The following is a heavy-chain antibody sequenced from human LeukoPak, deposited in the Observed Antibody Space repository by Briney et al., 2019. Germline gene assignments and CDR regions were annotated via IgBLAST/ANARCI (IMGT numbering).Heavy chain of an antibody. V-gene: IGHV1-2*02. D-gene: IGHD3-10*01. J-gene: IGHJ4*02. CDR3: AREITGSYIDY. CDR2: IDPNSGGT. Sequence: GASVKVSCKASGYTFTAYYIHWVRQAPGQGLEWMGWIDPNSGGTDYAQKFQGRVTMTRDTSISTAYMELSRLTSDDAAVYYCAREITGSYIDYWGQGTLVTVSS. CDR1: GYTFTAYY.